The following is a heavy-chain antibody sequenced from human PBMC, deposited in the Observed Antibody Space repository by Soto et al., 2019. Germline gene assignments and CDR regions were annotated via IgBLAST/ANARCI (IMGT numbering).Heavy chain of an antibody. J-gene: IGHJ6*02. CDR2: IYHSGST. V-gene: IGHV4-38-2*01. Sequence: SETLSLTCAVSGYSISSGYYWGWIRQPPGKGLEWIGSIYHSGSTYYNPSLKSRVTISVDTSKNQFSLKLSSVTAADTAVYYCARDCTSTTCYLYYYGMDVWGQGTTVTVSS. D-gene: IGHD2-2*01. CDR3: ARDCTSTTCYLYYYGMDV. CDR1: GYSISSGYY.